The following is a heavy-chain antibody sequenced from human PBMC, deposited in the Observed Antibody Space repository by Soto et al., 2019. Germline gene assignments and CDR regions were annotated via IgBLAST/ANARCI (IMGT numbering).Heavy chain of an antibody. CDR3: AHRRFVVVNAKGRDWYFDL. CDR1: GFSLSTSGVG. V-gene: IGHV2-5*01. D-gene: IGHD2-21*01. J-gene: IGHJ2*01. CDR2: IYWNDDK. Sequence: QITLKESGPTLVKPTQTLTLTCTFSGFSLSTSGVGVGWIRQPPGKALEWLALIYWNDDKRYSPSLKSRLTITKDTAKNQVVLTKTNMDPVDTATYYCAHRRFVVVNAKGRDWYFDLWGRGTLVTVSS.